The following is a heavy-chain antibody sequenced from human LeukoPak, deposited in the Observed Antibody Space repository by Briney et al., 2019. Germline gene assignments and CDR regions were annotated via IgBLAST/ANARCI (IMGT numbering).Heavy chain of an antibody. J-gene: IGHJ6*03. CDR1: GDSVSSNSAA. CDR3: ARDFIAAAGTGYYYYYMDV. D-gene: IGHD6-13*01. V-gene: IGHV6-1*01. CDR2: TYYRSKWYN. Sequence: SQTLSLTCAISGDSVSSNSAAWNWIRQSPSRGLEWLGRTYYRSKWYNDYAVSVKSRITINPDTSKNQFSLQLNSVTPEDTAVYYCARDFIAAAGTGYYYYYMDVWGKGTTVTVSS.